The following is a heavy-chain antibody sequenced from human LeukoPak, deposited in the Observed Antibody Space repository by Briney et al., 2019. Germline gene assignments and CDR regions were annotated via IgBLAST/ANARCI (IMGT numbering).Heavy chain of an antibody. CDR2: IKQDGSEK. J-gene: IGHJ4*02. CDR3: AREGFDYDFWSGYSGFDY. Sequence: GGSLRLSCAASGFTFSSYWMSWVRQAPGKGLEWVANIKQDGSEKYYVDSVKGRFTISRDNAKNSLYLQMNSLRAEDTAVYYCAREGFDYDFWSGYSGFDYWGQGTLVTVSS. D-gene: IGHD3-3*01. CDR1: GFTFSSYW. V-gene: IGHV3-7*01.